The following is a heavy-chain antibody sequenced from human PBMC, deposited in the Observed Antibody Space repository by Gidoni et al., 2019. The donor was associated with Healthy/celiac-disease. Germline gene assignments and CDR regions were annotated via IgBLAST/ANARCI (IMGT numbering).Heavy chain of an antibody. CDR2: TYYRSKWYN. CDR1: GDSVSSNSAA. J-gene: IGHJ4*02. V-gene: IGHV6-1*01. Sequence: SGPGLVKPSQTLSLTCAISGDSVSSNSAAWNWIRQSPSRGLEWLGRTYYRSKWYNDYAVSVKSRITINPDTSKNQFSLQLNSVTPEDTAVYYCARDSGGARYSSGWGYYFDYWGQGTLVTVSS. D-gene: IGHD6-19*01. CDR3: ARDSGGARYSSGWGYYFDY.